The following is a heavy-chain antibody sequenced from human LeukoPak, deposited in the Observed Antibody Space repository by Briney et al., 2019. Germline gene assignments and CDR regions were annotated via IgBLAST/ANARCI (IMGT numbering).Heavy chain of an antibody. D-gene: IGHD4-17*01. Sequence: TGGSPRLSCAASGFTFSSYAMSWIRQPPGKGLEWIGYIYYSGSTNYNPSLKSRVTISVDTSKNQFSLKLSSVTAADTAVYYCASSYGYWGQGTLVTVSS. V-gene: IGHV4-59*08. CDR1: GFTFSSYA. J-gene: IGHJ4*02. CDR2: IYYSGST. CDR3: ASSYGY.